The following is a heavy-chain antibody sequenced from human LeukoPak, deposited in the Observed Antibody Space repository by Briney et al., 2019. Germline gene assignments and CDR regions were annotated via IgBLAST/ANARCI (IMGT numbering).Heavy chain of an antibody. CDR3: ARCIAGKYYFDY. CDR1: GFTFSNYG. D-gene: IGHD6-13*01. CDR2: ISYDGNNK. Sequence: SGGSLRLSCAASGFTFSNYGIHWVRQAPGKGLEWVAVISYDGNNKYYADSVKGRFTISRDNSKNTLYLQMNSLRAEDTAVYYCARCIAGKYYFDYWGQGTLVTVSS. V-gene: IGHV3-30*03. J-gene: IGHJ4*02.